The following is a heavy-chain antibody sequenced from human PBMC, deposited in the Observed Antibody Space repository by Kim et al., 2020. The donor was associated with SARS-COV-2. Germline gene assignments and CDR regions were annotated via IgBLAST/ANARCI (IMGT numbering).Heavy chain of an antibody. CDR1: GFTFSSYA. D-gene: IGHD1-1*01. Sequence: GGSLRLSCAVSGFTFSSYAMSWVRQPPGKGLEWVSAITGSSVGTHYADSVKGRFTISRDNSKNTLYLQMNSLRAEDTAVYYCAKSRGERAGVFDIWGQGTMVTVSS. V-gene: IGHV3-23*01. J-gene: IGHJ3*02. CDR3: AKSRGERAGVFDI. CDR2: ITGSSVGT.